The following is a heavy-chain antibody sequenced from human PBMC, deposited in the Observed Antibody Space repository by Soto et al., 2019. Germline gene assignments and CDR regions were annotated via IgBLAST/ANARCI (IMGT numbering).Heavy chain of an antibody. CDR2: IYYSGST. Sequence: SETLALTCTVSGGSISSGGYYWSWIRQHPGKGLEWIGYIYYSGSTYYNPSLKSRVTISVDTSKNQFSLKLSSVTAADTAVYYCAGIYSGSPGGTLRYWGQGTLVTVSS. CDR3: AGIYSGSPGGTLRY. V-gene: IGHV4-31*03. J-gene: IGHJ4*02. CDR1: GGSISSGGYY. D-gene: IGHD1-26*01.